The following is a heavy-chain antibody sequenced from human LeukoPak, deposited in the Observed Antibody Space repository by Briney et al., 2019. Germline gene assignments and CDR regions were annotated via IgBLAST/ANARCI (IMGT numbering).Heavy chain of an antibody. Sequence: SETLSLTCTVSGGSISSGGYYWSWIRQPPGKGLEWIGYIYHSGSTYYNPSLKSRVTISVDTSKNQFSLKLSSVTAADTAVYYCARDRTNGWFDPWGQGTLVTVSS. CDR2: IYHSGST. D-gene: IGHD2-8*01. J-gene: IGHJ5*02. CDR3: ARDRTNGWFDP. V-gene: IGHV4-30-2*01. CDR1: GGSISSGGYY.